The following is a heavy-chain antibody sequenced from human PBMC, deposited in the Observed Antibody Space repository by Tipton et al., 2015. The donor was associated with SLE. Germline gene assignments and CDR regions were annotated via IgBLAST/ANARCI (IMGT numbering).Heavy chain of an antibody. CDR2: IYYSGST. Sequence: LRLSCTVSGGSISSYYWSWIRQPPGKGLEWIGYIYYSGSTNYNPSLKSRVTMSVDTSKNQFSLRLTSVTASDTAVYYCARHIYDFWSDARYFDLWGRGTLVTVSS. V-gene: IGHV4-59*08. CDR1: GGSISSYY. D-gene: IGHD3-3*01. J-gene: IGHJ2*01. CDR3: ARHIYDFWSDARYFDL.